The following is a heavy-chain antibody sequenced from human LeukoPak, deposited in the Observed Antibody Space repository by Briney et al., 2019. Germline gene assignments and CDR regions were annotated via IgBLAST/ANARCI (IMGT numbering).Heavy chain of an antibody. V-gene: IGHV3-23*01. Sequence: GGSLRLSCAASGFTFSSYAMSWVRQAPGKGLEWVSAISGSGGSTYYADSVRGRFTISRDNSKNTLYLQMNSLRAEDTAVYYCAKGTQTYDSSRYYYVDYWGQGTLVTVSS. CDR2: ISGSGGST. J-gene: IGHJ4*02. CDR3: AKGTQTYDSSRYYYVDY. CDR1: GFTFSSYA. D-gene: IGHD3-22*01.